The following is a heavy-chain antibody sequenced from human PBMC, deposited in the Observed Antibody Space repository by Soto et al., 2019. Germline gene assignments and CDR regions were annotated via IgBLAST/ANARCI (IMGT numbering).Heavy chain of an antibody. D-gene: IGHD1-26*01. CDR1: GGTFSSYA. V-gene: IGHV1-69*12. CDR2: IIPIFGTA. CDR3: ARISANNEVGATAVDY. Sequence: QVQLVQSGAEVKKPGSSVKVSCKASGGTFSSYAISWVRQAPGQGLEWMGGIIPIFGTANYAQKFQGRVTITADESTSTAYMELSSLRSEDTDVYYCARISANNEVGATAVDYWGQGTLVTVSS. J-gene: IGHJ4*02.